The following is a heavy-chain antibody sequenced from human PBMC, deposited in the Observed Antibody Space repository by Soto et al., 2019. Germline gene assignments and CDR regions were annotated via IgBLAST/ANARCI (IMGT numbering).Heavy chain of an antibody. CDR3: ARRGSGSDYDY. CDR1: GFTFSSYA. V-gene: IGHV3-23*01. D-gene: IGHD1-26*01. CDR2: ISGSGGST. Sequence: EVQLLESGGGLVQPGGSLRLSCAASGFTFSSYAMRWVRQAPVKGLEWVSAISGSGGSTYYADSVKGRVTISRDNSKNTLYLQMNSLRAEDTAVYYCARRGSGSDYDYGGQATLVTVSS. J-gene: IGHJ4*02.